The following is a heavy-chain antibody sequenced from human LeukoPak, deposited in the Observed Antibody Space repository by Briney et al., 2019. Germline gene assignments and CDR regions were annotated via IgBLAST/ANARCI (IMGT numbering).Heavy chain of an antibody. V-gene: IGHV1-2*02. CDR1: GYTFTGYY. CDR2: INTKSGGT. Sequence: ASVTVSCKASGYTFTGYYLHWVRQAPGQGLEWMGWINTKSGGTNYTQKFQGRVTMTRDTSISTAYMELSRLRSDDTAVYYCARGAPLSQIYFFYYYLDVWAKGTTVTISS. J-gene: IGHJ6*03. D-gene: IGHD4/OR15-4a*01. CDR3: ARGAPLSQIYFFYYYLDV.